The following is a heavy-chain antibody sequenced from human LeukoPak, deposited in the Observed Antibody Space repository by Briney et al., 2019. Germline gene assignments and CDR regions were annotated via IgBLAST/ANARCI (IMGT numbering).Heavy chain of an antibody. D-gene: IGHD3/OR15-3a*01. Sequence: GGSLRLSCAASGFTFGSYWMGWVRQAPGKGLEWVANIKKDGSEKHYVDSVKGRFAVSRDNAKSSVYLEMNSLRVEDTAVYYCARGTESLYYYGMDVWGQGTTVTVSS. CDR3: ARGTESLYYYGMDV. CDR1: GFTFGSYW. V-gene: IGHV3-7*02. J-gene: IGHJ6*02. CDR2: IKKDGSEK.